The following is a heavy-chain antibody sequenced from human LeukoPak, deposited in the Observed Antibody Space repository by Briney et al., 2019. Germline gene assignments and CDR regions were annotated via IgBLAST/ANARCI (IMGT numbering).Heavy chain of an antibody. D-gene: IGHD5-12*01. CDR2: ISFDGSNK. J-gene: IGHJ4*02. CDR3: ARGPRGYSYGLN. Sequence: PGGSLRLSCAASGFTLSSYGMHWVRQAPGKGLEWVAIISFDGSNKYYADSVKGRFTISRDNSRNTLYLQLSSLRAEDTAAYYCARGPRGYSYGLNWGQGTLVTVSS. V-gene: IGHV3-30*03. CDR1: GFTLSSYG.